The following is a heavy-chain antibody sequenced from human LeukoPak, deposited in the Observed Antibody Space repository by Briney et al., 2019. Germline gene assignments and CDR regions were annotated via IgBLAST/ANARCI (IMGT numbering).Heavy chain of an antibody. CDR2: INHSGST. V-gene: IGHV4-34*01. CDR3: ARARPSYRTNGVCRYYYYYYYMDV. J-gene: IGHJ6*03. CDR1: GGSFSGYY. Sequence: SETLSLTCAVYGGSFSGYYWSWIRQPPGKGLEWIGEINHSGSTNYNPSLKSRVTISVDTSKNQFSLKLSSVTAADTAVYYCARARPSYRTNGVCRYYYYYYYMDVWGKGTTVTVSS. D-gene: IGHD2-8*01.